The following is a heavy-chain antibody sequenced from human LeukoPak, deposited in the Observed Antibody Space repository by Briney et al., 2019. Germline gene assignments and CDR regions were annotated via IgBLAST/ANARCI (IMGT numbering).Heavy chain of an antibody. V-gene: IGHV4-39*01. CDR2: IYYSGST. Sequence: SETLCLTCTVSGGSISSSTYYWGWLRQPPGKGLEWIGSIYYSGSTYNNPSLKRRVTISVDTSKNQFSLKLSSVTAADTAVYYCASKQWLVRDWFDPWGQGTLVTVSS. D-gene: IGHD6-19*01. J-gene: IGHJ5*02. CDR3: ASKQWLVRDWFDP. CDR1: GGSISSSTYY.